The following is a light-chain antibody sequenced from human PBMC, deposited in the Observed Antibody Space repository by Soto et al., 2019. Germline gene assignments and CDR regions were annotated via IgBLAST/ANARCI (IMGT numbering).Light chain of an antibody. CDR2: TAS. J-gene: IGKJ4*01. CDR1: QSISNY. V-gene: IGKV1-39*01. Sequence: DIQLTQSPSSLSASVGDRVTITCRASQSISNYLNWYQQKPGKAPKLLIYTASSVESGVPARFSGSGSGTDFTLTISSLQPEDFATYYCHQSYSSPLTFGGGTKVEIK. CDR3: HQSYSSPLT.